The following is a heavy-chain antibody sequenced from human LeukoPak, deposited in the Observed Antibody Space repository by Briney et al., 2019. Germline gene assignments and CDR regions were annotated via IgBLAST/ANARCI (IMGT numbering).Heavy chain of an antibody. CDR3: ARERYSYGSSWFDP. Sequence: SETLSLTCIVSGGSISTSDNYWGWIRQPPGKALEWIGSIHYRGSTNYNPSLKSRVTMSVDTSKNQFSLKLSSVTAADTAVYYCARERYSYGSSWFDPWGQGTLVTVSS. CDR2: IHYRGST. J-gene: IGHJ5*02. D-gene: IGHD5-18*01. V-gene: IGHV4-39*07. CDR1: GGSISTSDNY.